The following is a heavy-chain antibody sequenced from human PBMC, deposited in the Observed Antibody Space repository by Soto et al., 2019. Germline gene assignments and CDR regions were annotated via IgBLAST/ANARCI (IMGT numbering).Heavy chain of an antibody. CDR2: ISGSGGST. CDR3: AKSGAYGSGSYYYEPYDY. D-gene: IGHD3-10*01. J-gene: IGHJ4*02. V-gene: IGHV3-23*01. Sequence: HPGGTLRLSCAASGFTFSSYAMSWVRQAPGKGLEWVSAISGSGGSTYYADSVKGRFTISRDNSKNTLYLQMNSLRAEDTAVYYCAKSGAYGSGSYYYEPYDYWGQGTLVTVSS. CDR1: GFTFSSYA.